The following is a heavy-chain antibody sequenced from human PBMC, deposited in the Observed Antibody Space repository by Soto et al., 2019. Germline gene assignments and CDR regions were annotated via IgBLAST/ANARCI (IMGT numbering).Heavy chain of an antibody. V-gene: IGHV1-2*02. J-gene: IGHJ4*02. Sequence: AAVKVSCKASGYTFTGYYMHWVRQAPGQGLEWMGWINPNSGGTDYAQKFQGRVTMTRDTSISTAYMELSRLRSDDTAVYYCARRYSIKEYWFDYWGQGTLVTVSS. CDR2: INPNSGGT. CDR1: GYTFTGYY. CDR3: ARRYSIKEYWFDY. D-gene: IGHD2-8*02.